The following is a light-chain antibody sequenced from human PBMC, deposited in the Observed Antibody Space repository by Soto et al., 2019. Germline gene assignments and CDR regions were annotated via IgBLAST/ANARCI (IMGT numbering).Light chain of an antibody. CDR2: DVS. J-gene: IGLJ1*01. Sequence: QSALTQPASVSGSPGQSITISCTGTSSDVGAYNYVSWYQQYPGKAPKLIIYDVSHRPSGVSNRFSGSKSGNTAHLTISGLQAEDDAYYFCSSYTSSSTFWVFGTGTKLTVL. CDR3: SSYTSSSTFWV. V-gene: IGLV2-14*01. CDR1: SSDVGAYNY.